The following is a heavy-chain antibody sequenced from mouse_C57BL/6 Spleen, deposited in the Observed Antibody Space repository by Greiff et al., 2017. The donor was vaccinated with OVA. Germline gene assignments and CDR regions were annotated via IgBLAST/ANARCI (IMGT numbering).Heavy chain of an antibody. CDR3: ARKGALLYFDV. CDR1: GYTFTSYW. J-gene: IGHJ1*03. V-gene: IGHV1-50*01. Sequence: QVQLQQPGAELVKPGASVKLSCKASGYTFTSYWMQWVKQRPGQGLEWIGEIDPSDSYTNYNQKFKGKATLTVDTSSSTAYMPLRSLTSEDSAVYYCARKGALLYFDVWGTGTTVTVSS. CDR2: IDPSDSYT.